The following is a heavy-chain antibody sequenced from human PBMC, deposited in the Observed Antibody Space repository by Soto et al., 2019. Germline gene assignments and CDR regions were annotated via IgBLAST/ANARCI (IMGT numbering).Heavy chain of an antibody. Sequence: DVQLLESGGGLVQPEGSLRLSCAASGFTFSSYAMGWVRQGPGKGLEWVAVVSIGGSTHYADSVRGRFTISRDNSKNQLSLQMNSLTAEDTAVYFCAKRRGAGGHFDYWGQGALVTVSS. CDR3: AKRRGAGGHFDY. J-gene: IGHJ4*02. CDR1: GFTFSSYA. D-gene: IGHD2-15*01. CDR2: VSIGGST. V-gene: IGHV3-23*01.